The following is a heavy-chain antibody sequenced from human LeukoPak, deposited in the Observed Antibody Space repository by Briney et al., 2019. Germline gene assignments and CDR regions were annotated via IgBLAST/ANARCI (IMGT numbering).Heavy chain of an antibody. CDR3: ARLDCGGDCYVDY. CDR2: IYYSGST. Sequence: SETLSLTCTVSGGSISSYYWSWIRQPPGKGLEWIGYIYYSGSTNYNPSLKSRVTMSVDMSKTQFSLRLNSVAATDTAVYYCARLDCGGDCYVDYWGQGTLVTVSS. V-gene: IGHV4-59*08. J-gene: IGHJ4*02. CDR1: GGSISSYY. D-gene: IGHD2-21*02.